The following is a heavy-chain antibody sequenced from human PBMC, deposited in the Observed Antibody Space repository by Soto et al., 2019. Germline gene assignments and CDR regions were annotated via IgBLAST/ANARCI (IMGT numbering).Heavy chain of an antibody. J-gene: IGHJ6*02. Sequence: GGSLRLSCAASGFTFSSYGMHWVRQAPGKGLEWVAVISYDGSNKYYADSVKGRFTISRDNSKNTLYLQMNSLRAEDTAVYYCAKTLSNYYDSSGYSHPSTDYYGMDVWGQGTTVTVSS. CDR1: GFTFSSYG. CDR2: ISYDGSNK. V-gene: IGHV3-30*18. CDR3: AKTLSNYYDSSGYSHPSTDYYGMDV. D-gene: IGHD3-22*01.